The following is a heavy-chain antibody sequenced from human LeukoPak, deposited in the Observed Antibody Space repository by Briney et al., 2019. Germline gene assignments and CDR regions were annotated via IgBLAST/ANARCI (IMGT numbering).Heavy chain of an antibody. CDR3: ARAPYITTVRGVASTPYDY. J-gene: IGHJ4*02. Sequence: PSETLSLTCTVSGGSISSGAYYWSWIRQHPGKGLEWIGYIYYSGSAYYNPSLKSRVTISIDTSKNQFSLKLSSVTAADTAVYYCARAPYITTVRGVASTPYDYWGQGTLVTVSS. D-gene: IGHD3-10*01. CDR1: GGSISSGAYY. V-gene: IGHV4-31*03. CDR2: IYYSGSA.